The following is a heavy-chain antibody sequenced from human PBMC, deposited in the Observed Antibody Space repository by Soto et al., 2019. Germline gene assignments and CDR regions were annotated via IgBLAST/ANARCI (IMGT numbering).Heavy chain of an antibody. CDR1: GGSVSSGRFY. J-gene: IGHJ4*02. D-gene: IGHD3-10*01. Sequence: QVQLQESGPGLVKPSETLSLTCTVSGGSVSSGRFYWSWIRQPPGKGLEWIGYIYYSGSTYYNPSLKSRVTISVDTSKNQFSLKLSSVTAADTAVYYCATGERRGDFDYWGQGTLVTVSS. V-gene: IGHV4-61*01. CDR3: ATGERRGDFDY. CDR2: IYYSGST.